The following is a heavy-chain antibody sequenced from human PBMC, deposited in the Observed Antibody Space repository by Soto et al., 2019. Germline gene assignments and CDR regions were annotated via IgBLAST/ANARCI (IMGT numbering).Heavy chain of an antibody. D-gene: IGHD6-19*01. J-gene: IGHJ3*01. CDR2: IYPGDSDT. CDR1: GYSFTNYW. Sequence: GESLKISCKGSGYSFTNYWIASVREMPGKGLEWMGIIYPGDSDTRYSPSFQGQVTISADKSISTAYLQWSSLKASDTAFYYCARGGDGSGWGAFNLWGQGTMVTVSS. CDR3: ARGGDGSGWGAFNL. V-gene: IGHV5-51*01.